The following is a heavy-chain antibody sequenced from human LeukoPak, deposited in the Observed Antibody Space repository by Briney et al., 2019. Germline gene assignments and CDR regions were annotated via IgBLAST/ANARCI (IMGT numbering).Heavy chain of an antibody. CDR3: ATGVVPAAMPDY. V-gene: IGHV1-69*06. D-gene: IGHD2-2*01. CDR1: GGTFSSYA. CDR2: IIPIFGTA. Sequence: SVRVSCKASGGTFSSYAISWVRQAPGQGLEWMGGIIPIFGTANYAQKFQGRVTMTEDTSTDTAYMELSSLRSEDTAVYYCATGVVPAAMPDYWGQGTLVTVSS. J-gene: IGHJ4*02.